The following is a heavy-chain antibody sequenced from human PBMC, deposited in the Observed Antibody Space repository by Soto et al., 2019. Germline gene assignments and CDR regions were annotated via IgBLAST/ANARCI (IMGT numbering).Heavy chain of an antibody. J-gene: IGHJ4*02. CDR1: GYKFTDYY. CDR3: ATDHSNSSSWTFDY. CDR2: IDPKTGDT. V-gene: IGHV1-2*02. D-gene: IGHD6-13*01. Sequence: ASVKVSCKASGYKFTDYYLHWVRQAPGHGLEWMGWIDPKTGDTNFAQKFQAGVTLTRDTSIDAAYMDLTRLTSDDTAIYYCATDHSNSSSWTFDYWGQGTLVTVSS.